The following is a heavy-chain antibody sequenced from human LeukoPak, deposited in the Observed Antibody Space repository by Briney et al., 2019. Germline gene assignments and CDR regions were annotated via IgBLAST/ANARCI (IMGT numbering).Heavy chain of an antibody. Sequence: PSETLSLTCAVYGGSFSGYYWSWTRQPPGKGLEWIGEINHSGSTNYNPSLKSRVTISVDTSKNQFSLKLSSVTAADTAVYYCARLRAHYDYVWGSYRYDDYWGQGTLVTVSS. V-gene: IGHV4-34*01. CDR1: GGSFSGYY. J-gene: IGHJ4*02. D-gene: IGHD3-16*02. CDR2: INHSGST. CDR3: ARLRAHYDYVWGSYRYDDY.